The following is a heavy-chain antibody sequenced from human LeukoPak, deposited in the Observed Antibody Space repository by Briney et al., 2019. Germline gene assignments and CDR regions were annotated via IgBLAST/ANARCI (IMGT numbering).Heavy chain of an antibody. CDR2: IYYSGST. V-gene: IGHV4-59*01. D-gene: IGHD4/OR15-4a*01. CDR3: ARAAQTNYGSLGLFDP. CDR1: GGSISSYY. J-gene: IGHJ5*02. Sequence: PSETLSLTCTVSGGSISSYYWSWIRQPPGKGLEWIGYIYYSGSTNYNPSLKSRVTISVDTSKNQFSLKLSSVTAADTAVYYCARAAQTNYGSLGLFDPWGQGLLVTVSS.